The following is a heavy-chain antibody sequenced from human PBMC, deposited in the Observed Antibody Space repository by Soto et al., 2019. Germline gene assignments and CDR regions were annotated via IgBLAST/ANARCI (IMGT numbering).Heavy chain of an antibody. CDR3: ARDRGYPDSFNI. CDR2: INSDGTTI. D-gene: IGHD3-10*01. V-gene: IGHV3-74*01. Sequence: EAQLVESGGGLVQPGGSLRLSCAASGFNFGPFWMHWVRQAPGKGLVWVSHINSDGTTIVYADSVKGRFTISRDNAKNTLYLQMNSLRVEDTAVYYCARDRGYPDSFNIWGQGTMVTVSS. CDR1: GFNFGPFW. J-gene: IGHJ3*02.